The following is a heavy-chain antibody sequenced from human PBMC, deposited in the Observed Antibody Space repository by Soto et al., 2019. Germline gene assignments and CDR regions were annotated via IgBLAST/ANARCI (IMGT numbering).Heavy chain of an antibody. J-gene: IGHJ4*02. CDR1: GFTFSSYA. CDR3: ASPKLYDSTWAPFDY. V-gene: IGHV3-30-3*01. Sequence: GGSLRLSCAASGFTFSSYAMHWVRQAPGKGLEWVAVISYDGSNKYYADSVKGRFTISRDNSKNTLYLQMNSLRAEDTAVYYCASPKLYDSTWAPFDYWGQGTLVTVSS. CDR2: ISYDGSNK. D-gene: IGHD3-22*01.